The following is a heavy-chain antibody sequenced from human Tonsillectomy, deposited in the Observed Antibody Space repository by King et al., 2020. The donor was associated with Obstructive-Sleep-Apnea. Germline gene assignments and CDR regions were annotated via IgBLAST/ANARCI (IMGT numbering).Heavy chain of an antibody. V-gene: IGHV3-49*03. D-gene: IGHD1-14*01. CDR2: IRSKAYDGTI. Sequence: VQLVESGGGLAQPGRSLRLSCTASGFTFGDYAMSWFRQAPGKGLEWVGLIRSKAYDGTIEYAASVKGRFSISRDDSKSIAYLQMNSLKTEDTAVYYCTRDPRTTDRNYYGMDVWGQGTTVTVSS. J-gene: IGHJ6*02. CDR3: TRDPRTTDRNYYGMDV. CDR1: GFTFGDYA.